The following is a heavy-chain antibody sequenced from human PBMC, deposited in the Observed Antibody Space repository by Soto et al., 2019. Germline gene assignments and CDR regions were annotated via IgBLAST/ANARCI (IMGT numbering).Heavy chain of an antibody. J-gene: IGHJ4*02. D-gene: IGHD3-22*01. CDR2: ISGSGGST. Sequence: EVQLLESGGGLVQPGGSLRLSCAASGFTFSSYAMSWVRQAPGKGLEWVSAISGSGGSTYYADSVKGRFTISRDNSKNTLYLQMNSLRAEDTAVYYRAKDRARGYDSSGYYFDYWGQGTLVTVSS. CDR1: GFTFSSYA. CDR3: AKDRARGYDSSGYYFDY. V-gene: IGHV3-23*01.